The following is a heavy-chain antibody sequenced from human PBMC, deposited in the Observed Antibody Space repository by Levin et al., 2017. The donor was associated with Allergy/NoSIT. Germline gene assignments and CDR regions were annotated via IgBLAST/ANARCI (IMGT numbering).Heavy chain of an antibody. CDR1: GFTFDDYA. J-gene: IGHJ3*02. V-gene: IGHV3-9*01. Sequence: LSGGSLRLSCAASGFTFDDYAMHWVRQAPGKGLEWVSGISWNSGSIGYADSVKGRFTISRDNAKNSLYLQMNSLRAEDTALYYCAKDISGESSSYAFDIWGQGTMVTVSS. CDR3: AKDISGESSSYAFDI. CDR2: ISWNSGSI. D-gene: IGHD6-13*01.